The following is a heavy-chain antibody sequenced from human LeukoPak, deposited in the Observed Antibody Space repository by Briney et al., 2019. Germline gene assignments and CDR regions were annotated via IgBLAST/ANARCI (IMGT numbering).Heavy chain of an antibody. CDR2: IYYSGST. CDR1: GGSISSSSYY. D-gene: IGHD1-26*01. J-gene: IGHJ4*02. Sequence: SETLSLTCTVSGGSISSSSYYWAWIRQPPGKRLEWIGSIYYSGSTYYNPSLKSRVTISVDTSKNQFSLKLSSVTAADTAVYYCARRRPGVGATFDYWGQGTLVTVSS. CDR3: ARRRPGVGATFDY. V-gene: IGHV4-39*01.